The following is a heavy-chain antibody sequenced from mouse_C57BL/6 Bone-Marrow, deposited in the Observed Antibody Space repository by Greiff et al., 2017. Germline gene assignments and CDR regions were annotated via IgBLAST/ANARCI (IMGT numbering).Heavy chain of an antibody. V-gene: IGHV1-85*01. J-gene: IGHJ1*03. CDR3: ARLEVDGSSGDWYCDV. CDR1: GYTFTSYD. D-gene: IGHD1-1*01. Sequence: QVQLQQSGPELVKPGASVKLSCTASGYTFTSYDINWVKQRPGQGLEWIGWIYPRDGSTKYNEKFKGKATLTVDTSSSTAYMELHSLTSEDSAVYFGARLEVDGSSGDWYCDVWGTGTTVTVSS. CDR2: IYPRDGST.